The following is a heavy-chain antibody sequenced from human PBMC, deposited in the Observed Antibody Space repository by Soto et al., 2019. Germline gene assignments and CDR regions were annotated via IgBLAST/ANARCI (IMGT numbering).Heavy chain of an antibody. V-gene: IGHV3-30*18. CDR3: AKDWAGYIAVAGHFDY. CDR1: GFTFSSYG. Sequence: QVQLVESGGGVVQPGRSLRLSCAASGFTFSSYGMHWVRQAPGKGLEWVSVISYDGSNKYYADSVKGRFTISRDNSKNTLYLQMNSLRAEDTAVYYCAKDWAGYIAVAGHFDYWGQGTLVTVSS. CDR2: ISYDGSNK. D-gene: IGHD6-19*01. J-gene: IGHJ4*02.